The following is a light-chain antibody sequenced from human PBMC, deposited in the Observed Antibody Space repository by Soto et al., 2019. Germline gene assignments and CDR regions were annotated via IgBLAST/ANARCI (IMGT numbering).Light chain of an antibody. V-gene: IGKV3-11*01. CDR1: QSVSSY. CDR3: QQRSNWPPLT. Sequence: EIVLTQSPATLSLSPGERATLSCSASQSVSSYLAWYQQKPGQAPRLLIYDASNRATGIPTRFSGSGSGPAFTLTISSLEPEDFAVYYCQQRSNWPPLTFGGGTKVEIK. CDR2: DAS. J-gene: IGKJ4*01.